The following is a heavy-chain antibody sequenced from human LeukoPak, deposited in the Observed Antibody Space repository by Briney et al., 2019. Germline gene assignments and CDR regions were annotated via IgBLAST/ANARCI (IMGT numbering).Heavy chain of an antibody. V-gene: IGHV3-49*04. CDR1: GFTFGDYA. D-gene: IGHD1-7*01. CDR2: IRSEAYGGTT. Sequence: TGGSLRLSCTASGFTFGDYAMSWVRQAPGKGLEWVGFIRSEAYGGTTEYAASVKGRFTISRDDSKSIAYLQMNSLKTEDTAVHYCTRYNWNYALFDYWGQGTLVTVSS. CDR3: TRYNWNYALFDY. J-gene: IGHJ4*02.